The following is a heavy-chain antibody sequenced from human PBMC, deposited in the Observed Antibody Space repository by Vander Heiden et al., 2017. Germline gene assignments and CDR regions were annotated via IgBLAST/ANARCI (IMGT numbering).Heavy chain of an antibody. J-gene: IGHJ4*02. CDR3: ARDMLGEVYFDY. Sequence: EVQLVESGGGLVQPGGSLRLSCAASGFTSSRYSINWVRQAPGKGLEWVSYISTSSSTIYYADSVKGRFTISRDNAKNSLYLQMNSLRAEDTAVYYCARDMLGEVYFDYWGQGILVTVSS. V-gene: IGHV3-48*01. D-gene: IGHD3-10*02. CDR1: GFTSSRYS. CDR2: ISTSSSTI.